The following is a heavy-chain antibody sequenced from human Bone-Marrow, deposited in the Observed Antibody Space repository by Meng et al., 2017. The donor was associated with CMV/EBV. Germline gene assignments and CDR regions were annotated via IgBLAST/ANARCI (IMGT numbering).Heavy chain of an antibody. CDR3: ARAYYDFWSGYFPSYYYGMDV. CDR1: GFTFSSYW. Sequence: ETLSLTCAASGFTFSSYWMHWVRQARGKGLEWVSAIGTAGDTYYPGSVKGRFTISRENAKNSLYLQMNSLRAGDTAVYYCARAYYDFWSGYFPSYYYGMDVWGQGTTVTVSS. CDR2: IGTAGDT. D-gene: IGHD3-3*01. V-gene: IGHV3-13*01. J-gene: IGHJ6*02.